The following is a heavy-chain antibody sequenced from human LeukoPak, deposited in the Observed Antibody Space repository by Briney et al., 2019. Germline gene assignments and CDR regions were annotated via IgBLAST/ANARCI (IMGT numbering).Heavy chain of an antibody. CDR3: ARGRGGATTGLDH. V-gene: IGHV1-2*02. D-gene: IGHD1-26*01. CDR2: INSLSGAT. Sequence: GASVNVSCKASGYIFNGYYMHWVRQAPGQGPESMGWINSLSGATNYGQKFQGRVTMSRDTAINTAYMELTSLTSDDTGVYYCARGRGGATTGLDHWGQGSLVTVSS. CDR1: GYIFNGYY. J-gene: IGHJ4*02.